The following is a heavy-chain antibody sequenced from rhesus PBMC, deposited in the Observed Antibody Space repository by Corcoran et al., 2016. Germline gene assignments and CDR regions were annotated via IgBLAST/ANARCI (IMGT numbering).Heavy chain of an antibody. D-gene: IGHD3-3*01. CDR2: IVGNRRGT. J-gene: IGHJ4*01. CDR3: ARDRMYYNIWTGYYASVY. V-gene: IGHV4-81*01. Sequence: QVQLQESGPVLVKPSETLSLPCTVSGGSISGYYWSCIRQPPGQGLEWIGNIVGNRRGTNYNPPRKSRVTISKDASENQCARKLSAVTGADTAVDYCARDRMYYNIWTGYYASVYWGQGVLVTVSS. CDR1: GGSISGYY.